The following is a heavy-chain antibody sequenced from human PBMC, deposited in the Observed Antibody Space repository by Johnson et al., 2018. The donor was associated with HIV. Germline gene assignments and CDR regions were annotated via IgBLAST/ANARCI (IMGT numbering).Heavy chain of an antibody. CDR2: ISWNSGNI. D-gene: IGHD1-26*01. J-gene: IGHJ3*02. V-gene: IGHV3-9*02. CDR3: ARVRAEGWERGAFDI. CDR1: GFTSSYYD. Sequence: QLVESGGGLVQPGGSLRLSCAASGFTSSYYDMHWVRQGPGKGLQWVSGISWNSGNIGYADSVRGRFTIARDNAKNSLYLQMNSRRAEDTALYYCARVRAEGWERGAFDIWGQGTMVTVSS.